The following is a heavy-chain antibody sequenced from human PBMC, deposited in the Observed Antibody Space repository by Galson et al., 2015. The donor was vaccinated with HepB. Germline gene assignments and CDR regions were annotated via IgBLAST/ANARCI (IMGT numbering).Heavy chain of an antibody. D-gene: IGHD1-26*01. CDR3: ATHGLFGGSYPSLDY. Sequence: SVKVSCKVSGYTLTELSMHWVRQAPGKGLEWMGGFDPEDGETIYAQKFQGRVTMTEDTSTDTAYMELSSLRSEDTAVYYCATHGLFGGSYPSLDYWGQGTLVTVSS. CDR1: GYTLTELS. J-gene: IGHJ4*02. CDR2: FDPEDGET. V-gene: IGHV1-24*01.